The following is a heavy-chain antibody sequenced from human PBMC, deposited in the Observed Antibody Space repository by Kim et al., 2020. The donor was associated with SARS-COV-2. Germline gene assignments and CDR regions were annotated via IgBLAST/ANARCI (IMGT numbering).Heavy chain of an antibody. CDR3: ARHLGQQLVRRQSYYYYGMDV. CDR2: IYYSGST. J-gene: IGHJ6*02. V-gene: IGHV4-59*08. Sequence: SETLSLTCTVSGGSISSYYWSWIRQPPGKGLEWIGYIYYSGSTNYNPSLKSRVTISVDTSKNQFSLKLSSVTAADTAVYYCARHLGQQLVRRQSYYYYGMDVWGQGTTVTVSS. D-gene: IGHD6-13*01. CDR1: GGSISSYY.